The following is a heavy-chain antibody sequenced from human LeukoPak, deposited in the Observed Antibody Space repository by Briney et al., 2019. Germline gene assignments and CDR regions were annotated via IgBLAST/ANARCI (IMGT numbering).Heavy chain of an antibody. Sequence: SETLSLTCTVSGDSISTFYWNWIRQPAGKGLEWIGHIFTSGSTNYNPSLKSRVTMSVDTSKNQFSLKLNSMTAADTAVYYCARGRPEDYYYYMDVWGKGTTVTVSS. CDR3: ARGRPEDYYYYMDV. CDR1: GDSISTFY. V-gene: IGHV4-4*07. CDR2: IFTSGST. J-gene: IGHJ6*03.